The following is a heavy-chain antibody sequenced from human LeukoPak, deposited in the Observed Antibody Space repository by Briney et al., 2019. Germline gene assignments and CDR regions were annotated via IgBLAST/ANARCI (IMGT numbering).Heavy chain of an antibody. Sequence: GGSLRLSCAASGFTFSSYWMSWVRQAPGKGLEGVANIKQDGSEKHYVDSVKGRFTISRDNAKNSLYLQMNSLRAEDTAVYYCAREPYDFWSGYYDYWGQGTLVTVSS. V-gene: IGHV3-7*01. CDR3: AREPYDFWSGYYDY. CDR2: IKQDGSEK. J-gene: IGHJ4*02. D-gene: IGHD3-3*01. CDR1: GFTFSSYW.